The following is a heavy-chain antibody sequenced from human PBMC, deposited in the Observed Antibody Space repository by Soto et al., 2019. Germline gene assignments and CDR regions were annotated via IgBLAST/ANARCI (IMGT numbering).Heavy chain of an antibody. CDR2: IIPIFDTS. Sequence: SVKVSCKTSGGSFSNYAVTWVRQAPGQGLEWMGRIIPIFDTSNYTQKFQGRITITADESSSTAYLELSRLTSEDTAVYFCARGAKIAADYYGMDVWGQGTTVTVSS. D-gene: IGHD6-25*01. V-gene: IGHV1-69*13. J-gene: IGHJ6*02. CDR3: ARGAKIAADYYGMDV. CDR1: GGSFSNYA.